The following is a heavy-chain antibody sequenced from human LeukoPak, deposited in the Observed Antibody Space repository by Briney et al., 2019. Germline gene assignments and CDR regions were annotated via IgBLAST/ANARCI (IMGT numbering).Heavy chain of an antibody. J-gene: IGHJ4*02. CDR2: INPNSGGT. CDR3: ATSSEGGYSYGSDIDY. D-gene: IGHD5-18*01. CDR1: GYTFIAYY. Sequence: ASVKVSCKASGYTFIAYYMYRVRQAPGQGLECMGRINPNSGGTNYAQKFQGRVTMTRDTSISTAYMELSRLTSDDTAVYYCATSSEGGYSYGSDIDYWGQGTLVTVSS. V-gene: IGHV1-2*06.